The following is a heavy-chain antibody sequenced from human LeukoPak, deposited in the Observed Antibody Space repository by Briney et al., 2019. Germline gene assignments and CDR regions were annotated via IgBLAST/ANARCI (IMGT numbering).Heavy chain of an antibody. CDR1: GFTFSSYG. CDR2: IRYDGSNK. Sequence: GGSLRLSCAASGFTFSSYGMHWVRQAPGKGLEWVAVIRYDGSNKYYADSVKGRFTISRDNSKNTLYLQMNSLRAEDTAVYYCASLRIAARPGYFDYWGQGTLVTVSS. V-gene: IGHV3-30*02. CDR3: ASLRIAARPGYFDY. J-gene: IGHJ4*02. D-gene: IGHD6-6*01.